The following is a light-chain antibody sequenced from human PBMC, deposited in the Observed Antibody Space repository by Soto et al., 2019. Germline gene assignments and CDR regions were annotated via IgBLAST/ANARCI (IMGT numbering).Light chain of an antibody. CDR2: AAS. CDR3: QQTYNSPWT. CDR1: QSISDY. Sequence: DIQMTQSPSSLSASVGDRVTITCRASQSISDYLNWYQQKPGRAPKLLIYAASTLQSGVPSRFSGSGSGTDFTLTISSLQPEDFATYYCQQTYNSPWTFAQGTKVDFK. J-gene: IGKJ1*01. V-gene: IGKV1-39*01.